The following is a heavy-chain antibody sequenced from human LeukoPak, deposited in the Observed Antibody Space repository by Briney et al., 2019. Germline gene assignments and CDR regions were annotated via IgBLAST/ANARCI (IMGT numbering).Heavy chain of an antibody. CDR3: ARDLNWETY. CDR1: GFTFRSYW. V-gene: IGHV3-7*01. D-gene: IGHD7-27*01. J-gene: IGHJ4*02. Sequence: GGSLRLPCVASGFTFRSYWMTWVRQAPGKGLEWVANIKTDGSQIYYVDSVKGRFTTSRDNAKNSLYLQMNSLRAEDTAVYYCARDLNWETYWGQGTLVSVSS. CDR2: IKTDGSQI.